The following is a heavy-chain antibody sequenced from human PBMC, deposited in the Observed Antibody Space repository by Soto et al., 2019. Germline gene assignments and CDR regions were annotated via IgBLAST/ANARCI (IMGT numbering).Heavy chain of an antibody. CDR1: GGTFSTYT. Sequence: QVQLVQSGAEVKKPGSSVKVSCKASGGTFSTYTITWVRQAPGQGLEWMGRIIPVFGTTNYVQKFQGRVTITADTSTSTAYMELSSLRSEDTAIYYCARDFKGCISEACYSPSDYWGQGTLVTVSS. CDR3: ARDFKGCISEACYSPSDY. V-gene: IGHV1-69*08. J-gene: IGHJ4*02. CDR2: IIPVFGTT. D-gene: IGHD2-15*01.